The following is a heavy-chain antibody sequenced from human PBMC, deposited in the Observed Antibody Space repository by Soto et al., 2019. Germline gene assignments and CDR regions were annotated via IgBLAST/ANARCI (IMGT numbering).Heavy chain of an antibody. CDR3: ARGRATMVRGVIIRWFDP. V-gene: IGHV4-34*01. D-gene: IGHD3-10*01. J-gene: IGHJ5*02. CDR1: GGSFSGYY. CDR2: INHSGST. Sequence: PSETLSLTCAVYGGSFSGYYWSWIRQPPGKGLEWIGEINHSGSTNYNPSLKSRVTISVDTSKNQFSLKLSSVTAADTAVYYCARGRATMVRGVIIRWFDPWGQGTLVTVSS.